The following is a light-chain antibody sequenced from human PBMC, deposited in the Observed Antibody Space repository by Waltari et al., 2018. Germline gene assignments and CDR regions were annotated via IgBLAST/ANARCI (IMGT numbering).Light chain of an antibody. V-gene: IGKV1-5*03. J-gene: IGKJ5*01. CDR3: QQYNSYPIT. Sequence: DIQMTQSPSTLSASVGDRITITCRASQSISSWLAWYQQKPGKAPKLLIYKAFSLESGVPSRFSGSGSGTGFTLTISSLQPDDFATYYCQQYNSYPITFGQGTRLEIK. CDR1: QSISSW. CDR2: KAF.